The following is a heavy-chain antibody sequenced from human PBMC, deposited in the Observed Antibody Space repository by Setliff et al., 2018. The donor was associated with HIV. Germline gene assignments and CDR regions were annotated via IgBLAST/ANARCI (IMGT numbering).Heavy chain of an antibody. J-gene: IGHJ4*02. D-gene: IGHD2-8*01. CDR2: IDPENDET. CDR3: VLYSTGASRFDY. V-gene: IGHV1-69-2*01. CDR1: GYTFTAYF. Sequence: ASVKVSCKTAGYTFTAYFLQWVRQAPGKGLHWMGRIDPENDETKYSQKFQVRFTMTADRSTDTAYMELSGLRSEDTAIYYCVLYSTGASRFDYWGQGTLVTVSS.